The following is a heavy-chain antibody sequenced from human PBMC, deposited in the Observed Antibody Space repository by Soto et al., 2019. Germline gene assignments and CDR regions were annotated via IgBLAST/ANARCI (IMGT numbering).Heavy chain of an antibody. CDR1: GASITTYY. Sequence: SETLSLTCTVSGASITTYYWSWIRQPPGKGLEWIGYISYSGSTDYNPSLKSRVTISFDASKNQISLQVRSATAADAAVYYCARASSGSWYFAIDYWGQGTLVTVSS. CDR2: ISYSGST. CDR3: ARASSGSWYFAIDY. J-gene: IGHJ4*02. V-gene: IGHV4-59*01. D-gene: IGHD6-13*01.